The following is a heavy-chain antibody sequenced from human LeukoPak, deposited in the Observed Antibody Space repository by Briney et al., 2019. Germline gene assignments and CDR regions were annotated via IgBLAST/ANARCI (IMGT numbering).Heavy chain of an antibody. V-gene: IGHV4-61*01. CDR3: ARESATVVGGLDP. J-gene: IGHJ5*02. Sequence: SETLSLTCTVSGGSVSSGSYYWSWIRQPPGKGLEWIGYIYYSGSTNYNPSLKSRVTISVDTSKNQFSLKLSSVTAADTAVYYCARESATVVGGLDPWGQGTLVTVSS. CDR2: IYYSGST. D-gene: IGHD4-23*01. CDR1: GGSVSSGSYY.